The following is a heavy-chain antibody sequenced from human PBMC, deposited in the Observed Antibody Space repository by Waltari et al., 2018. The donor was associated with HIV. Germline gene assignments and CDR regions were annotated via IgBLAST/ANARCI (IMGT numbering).Heavy chain of an antibody. CDR2: IYSSGRT. CDR3: ASPRDSSGYSLRRFDY. V-gene: IGHV4-39*07. Sequence: QLQLQESGPGLVKPSETLSLTCTVSGGSISSSSYYWGWIRQPPGKGLEWIGSIYSSGRTYYSPSLKSRVTISVDTSKHQFSRKLSSVTAADTAVYYCASPRDSSGYSLRRFDYWGQGTLVTVSS. J-gene: IGHJ4*02. D-gene: IGHD3-22*01. CDR1: GGSISSSSYY.